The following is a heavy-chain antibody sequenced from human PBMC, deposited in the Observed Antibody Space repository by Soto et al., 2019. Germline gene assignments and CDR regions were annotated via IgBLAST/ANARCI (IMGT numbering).Heavy chain of an antibody. V-gene: IGHV4-59*01. J-gene: IGHJ6*02. Sequence: PSETLSLTCTVSGGSISSYYWSWIRQPPGKGLEWIGYIYYSGSTNYNPSLKSRVTISVDTSKNQFSLKLSSVTAADTAVYYCERAWHFPPGMDVWGQGTTVTVSS. CDR1: GGSISSYY. CDR2: IYYSGST. CDR3: ERAWHFPPGMDV.